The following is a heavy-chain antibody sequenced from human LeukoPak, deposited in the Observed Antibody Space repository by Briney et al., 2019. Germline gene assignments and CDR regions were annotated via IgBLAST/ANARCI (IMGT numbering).Heavy chain of an antibody. CDR3: ARSSYSSSSSV. V-gene: IGHV3-7*03. CDR1: GFTFSGFW. CDR2: INSDGSEG. J-gene: IGHJ3*01. Sequence: GGSLRLSCAVSGFTFSGFWMSWSRQAPGKGLEWVASINSDGSEGYYADVVKGRFTISRDNAKNSLYLQINSLRTEDTAVYYCARSSYSSSSSVWGQGTMVTVSS. D-gene: IGHD6-6*01.